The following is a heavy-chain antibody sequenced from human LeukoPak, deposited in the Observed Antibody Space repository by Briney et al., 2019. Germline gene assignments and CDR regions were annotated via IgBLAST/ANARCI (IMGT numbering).Heavy chain of an antibody. CDR2: ISSSSSYI. CDR3: ARAHGYSSGWYYFDY. D-gene: IGHD6-19*01. Sequence: GGSLRLSCAASGFTFSSYSMNWVRQAPGKGLEWVSSISSSSSYIYYADSVKGRFTISRDNAKNSLYLQMNSLRAEDTAVYYCARAHGYSSGWYYFDYWGQGTLVTVSS. CDR1: GFTFSSYS. V-gene: IGHV3-21*01. J-gene: IGHJ4*02.